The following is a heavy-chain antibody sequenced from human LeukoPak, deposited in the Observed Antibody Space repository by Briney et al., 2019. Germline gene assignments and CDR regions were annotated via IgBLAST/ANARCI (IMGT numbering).Heavy chain of an antibody. V-gene: IGHV3-20*03. CDR3: ARSAGGAAAGDFDY. CDR1: GFIFDDYG. J-gene: IGHJ4*02. CDR2: INWNGDST. Sequence: GGSLRLSSAASGFIFDDYGMNWVRQAPGKGLKWVSGINWNGDSTGYADSVKGRFTISRDIAKNSLYLQMSSLRAEDTAFYYCARSAGGAAAGDFDYWGQGTLVTVSS. D-gene: IGHD6-13*01.